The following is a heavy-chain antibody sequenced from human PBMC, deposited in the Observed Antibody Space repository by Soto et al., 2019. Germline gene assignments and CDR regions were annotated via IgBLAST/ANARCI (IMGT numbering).Heavy chain of an antibody. V-gene: IGHV3-23*01. Sequence: GGSLRLSCAASGFTFSNYVMTWVRQAPGKGLEWVSAIGDNGDTTYYADSVKGRFSISRDNSTNTLYLQMSSLRVEDTAVYYYAKGHYDILTGLDYWGQGTLVTVSS. CDR2: IGDNGDTT. CDR1: GFTFSNYV. CDR3: AKGHYDILTGLDY. J-gene: IGHJ4*02. D-gene: IGHD3-9*01.